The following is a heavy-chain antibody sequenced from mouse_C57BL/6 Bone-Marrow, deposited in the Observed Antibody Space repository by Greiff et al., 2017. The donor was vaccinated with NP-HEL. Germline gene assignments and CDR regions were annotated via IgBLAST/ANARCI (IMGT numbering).Heavy chain of an antibody. CDR3: AREIGYDYDSFAY. V-gene: IGHV1-81*01. CDR2: IYPRSGNT. CDR1: GYTFTSYG. D-gene: IGHD2-4*01. Sequence: VKVVESGAELARPGASVKLSCKASGYTFTSYGISWVKQRTGQGLEWIGEIYPRSGNTYYNEKFKGKATLTADKSSSTAYMELRSLTSEDSAVYFCAREIGYDYDSFAYWGQGTLVTVSA. J-gene: IGHJ3*01.